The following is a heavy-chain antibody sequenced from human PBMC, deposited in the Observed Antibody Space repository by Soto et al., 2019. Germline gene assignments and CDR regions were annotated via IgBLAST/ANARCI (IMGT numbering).Heavy chain of an antibody. V-gene: IGHV3-53*02. CDR2: IFSGDDT. J-gene: IGHJ6*02. CDR3: TRDPAEEPEDFDYYGMDV. D-gene: IGHD1-26*01. CDR1: GFTVSRNY. Sequence: EVQLVETGGGSIQPGGSLRLSCAASGFTVSRNYMSWVRQAPNKGLEWVASIFSGDDTYYADSVKGRFTISRDNSRNTLNLQLNSLRVEDTAIYYCTRDPAEEPEDFDYYGMDVWGQGTTVTVSS.